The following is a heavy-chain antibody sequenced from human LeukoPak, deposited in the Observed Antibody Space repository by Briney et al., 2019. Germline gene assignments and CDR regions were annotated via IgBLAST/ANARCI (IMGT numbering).Heavy chain of an antibody. J-gene: IGHJ4*02. CDR1: GFTFTGYY. CDR3: VREGNELLSKNFDY. D-gene: IGHD2-21*02. Sequence: ASVKVSCKASGFTFTGYYIHWVRQAPGQGLEWMGYINPHSDGTNYPQKFQGRVTMTTDTSISAAYMELSSLISDDTAMYYCVREGNELLSKNFDYWGQGTLVTVSS. CDR2: INPHSDGT. V-gene: IGHV1-2*02.